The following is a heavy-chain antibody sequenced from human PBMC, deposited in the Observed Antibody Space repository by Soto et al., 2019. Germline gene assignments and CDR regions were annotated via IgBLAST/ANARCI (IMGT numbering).Heavy chain of an antibody. D-gene: IGHD1-1*01. V-gene: IGHV4-34*01. CDR2: INYSGST. J-gene: IGHJ4*02. CDR3: ARGEWKGAY. CDR1: GGSFSGYY. Sequence: PSETLSLTCAVYGGSFSGYYWSWIRQPPGKGLEWIGEINYSGSTNYNPSLKSRVTISVDTSKNQFSLNLSYVTAADTAVYYCARGEWKGAYWGRGTPVTVSS.